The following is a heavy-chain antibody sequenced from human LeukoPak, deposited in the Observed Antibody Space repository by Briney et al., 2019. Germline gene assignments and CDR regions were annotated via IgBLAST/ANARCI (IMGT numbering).Heavy chain of an antibody. CDR3: ARIPIAAAGIGY. D-gene: IGHD6-13*01. J-gene: IGHJ4*02. V-gene: IGHV4-34*01. CDR2: GRT. Sequence: GRTNYKPSLKSRVTISVDSSKNQFSLRLNSVTAADTAVYYCARIPIAAAGIGYWGQGTLVTVSS.